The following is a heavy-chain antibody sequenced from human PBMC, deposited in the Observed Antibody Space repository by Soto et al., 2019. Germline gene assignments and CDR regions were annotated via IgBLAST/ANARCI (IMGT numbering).Heavy chain of an antibody. Sequence: QVQLVQSGTEVKKPGASVKVSCKASGGTFSSYAISWVRQAPGQGLEWMGGIIPIFGTANYAQKFQGRVTITADESTSTAYMELSSLRSEDTAVYYCARDGGKMAILGTTFDYWGQGTLVTVSS. D-gene: IGHD1-1*01. CDR1: GGTFSSYA. J-gene: IGHJ4*02. V-gene: IGHV1-69*13. CDR2: IIPIFGTA. CDR3: ARDGGKMAILGTTFDY.